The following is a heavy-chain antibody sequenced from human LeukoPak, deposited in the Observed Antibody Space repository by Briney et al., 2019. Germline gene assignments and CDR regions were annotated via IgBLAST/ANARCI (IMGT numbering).Heavy chain of an antibody. Sequence: GGSLRLSCAASGFTFSSYWMSWVRQAPGKGLEWVANIKQDGSEKYYVGSVKGRFTISRDNAKNSLYLQTNSLRAEDTAVYYCARERGWVEYYYDSSGHIDYWGQGILVTVSS. CDR2: IKQDGSEK. D-gene: IGHD3-22*01. CDR1: GFTFSSYW. CDR3: ARERGWVEYYYDSSGHIDY. V-gene: IGHV3-7*01. J-gene: IGHJ4*02.